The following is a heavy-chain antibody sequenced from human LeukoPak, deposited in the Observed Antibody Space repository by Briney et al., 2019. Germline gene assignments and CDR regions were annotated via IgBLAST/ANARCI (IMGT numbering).Heavy chain of an antibody. CDR2: INPSGGST. J-gene: IGHJ4*02. V-gene: IGHV1-46*01. D-gene: IGHD6-19*01. CDR3: ATESSGWSY. Sequence: ASVKVSCKASGYTFTSYYMHWVRQAPAQGLEWMGIINPSGGSTSYSQKFQGRVTMTRDTSTNTVYMELTSLRSEDTAVYYCATESSGWSYWGQGTLVTVSS. CDR1: GYTFTSYY.